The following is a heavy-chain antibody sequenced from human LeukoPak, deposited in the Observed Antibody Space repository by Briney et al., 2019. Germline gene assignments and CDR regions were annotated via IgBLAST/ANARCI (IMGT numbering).Heavy chain of an antibody. CDR2: LSPSGST. CDR3: ARDPNSAL. D-gene: IGHD4-23*01. V-gene: IGHV4-4*07. CDR1: GGSLTISY. J-gene: IGHJ4*02. Sequence: SETLSLTCNVSGGSLTISYWSWIRQPAGKGLEWIGRLSPSGSTNYNPPPKSRVTMSADTSKNQFSLMLTSVTAADTAVYYCARDPNSALWGQGTLVTVSS.